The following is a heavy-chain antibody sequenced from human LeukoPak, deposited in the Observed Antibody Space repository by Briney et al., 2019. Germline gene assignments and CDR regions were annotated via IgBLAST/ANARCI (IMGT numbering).Heavy chain of an antibody. CDR3: AEEKRYGRAVDI. D-gene: IGHD4-17*01. V-gene: IGHV3-30*18. Sequence: GRSLRLSCAASGFTFSSYGMHWVRQAPGKGLEWVAVISYDGSNKYYADSVKGRFTISRDNKKNSLYVQMNSLRSEDTALYYCAEEKRYGRAVDIWGQGTMVTVSS. CDR1: GFTFSSYG. J-gene: IGHJ3*02. CDR2: ISYDGSNK.